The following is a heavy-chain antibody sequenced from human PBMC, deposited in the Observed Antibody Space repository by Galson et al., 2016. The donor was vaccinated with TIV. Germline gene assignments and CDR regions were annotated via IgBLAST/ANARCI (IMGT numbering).Heavy chain of an antibody. V-gene: IGHV4-39*01. J-gene: IGHJ4*02. CDR3: ARHGPWSFYFDF. D-gene: IGHD3-16*02. CDR1: GGSVSSSTYF. Sequence: SETLSLTCTVSGGSVSSSTYFWAWVRQPPGEGLEWIGTVYYDGTTYTNPSLKSQVTLSVDSSKNQIPLKLSSVTAADTAISFCARHGPWSFYFDFWGQGTLVTVSS. CDR2: VYYDGTT.